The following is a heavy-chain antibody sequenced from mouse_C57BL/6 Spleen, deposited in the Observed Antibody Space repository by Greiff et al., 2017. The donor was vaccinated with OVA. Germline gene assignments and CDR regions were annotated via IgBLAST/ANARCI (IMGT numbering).Heavy chain of an antibody. Sequence: EVKLVESGGGLVKPGGSLKLSCAASGFTFSDYGLHWVRQAPEKGLEWVAYISSGSSTIYYADPVKGRFTISSDNAKNTLFLQMTRRRSEDTAMYDCARDCITTVVRGLDYWGQGTSVTVSS. CDR2: ISSGSSTI. J-gene: IGHJ4*01. V-gene: IGHV5-17*01. D-gene: IGHD1-1*01. CDR1: GFTFSDYG. CDR3: ARDCITTVVRGLDY.